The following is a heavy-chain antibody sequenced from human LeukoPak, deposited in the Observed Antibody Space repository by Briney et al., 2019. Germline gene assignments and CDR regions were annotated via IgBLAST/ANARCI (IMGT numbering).Heavy chain of an antibody. CDR3: AKVAGDRMDY. Sequence: ASVKVSCKASGYTFATYGFCCVRQAPGHGLEWMGWISANTGKTDYARKFQGRVTMTTDTSTSTAYMELRRLRPDDTAVYYCAKVAGDRMDYWGQGTLLTVSS. CDR2: ISANTGKT. D-gene: IGHD6-13*01. J-gene: IGHJ4*02. V-gene: IGHV1-18*01. CDR1: GYTFATYG.